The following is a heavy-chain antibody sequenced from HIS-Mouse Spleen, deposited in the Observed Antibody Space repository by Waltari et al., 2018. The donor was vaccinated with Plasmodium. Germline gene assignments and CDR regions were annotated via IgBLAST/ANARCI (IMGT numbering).Heavy chain of an antibody. CDR2: INPNSGGT. J-gene: IGHJ1*01. CDR1: GYTFTGYS. CDR3: ARVLGYKAAAGTFVEYFQH. D-gene: IGHD6-13*01. V-gene: IGHV1-2*02. Sequence: QVQLVQSGAEVKKPGASAKVSCKSSGYTFTGYSMHRGRQVPGQGVEWMGWINPNSGGTNYAQKFQGRVTMTRDTSISTAYMELSRLRSDDTAVYYCARVLGYKAAAGTFVEYFQHWGQGTLVTVSS.